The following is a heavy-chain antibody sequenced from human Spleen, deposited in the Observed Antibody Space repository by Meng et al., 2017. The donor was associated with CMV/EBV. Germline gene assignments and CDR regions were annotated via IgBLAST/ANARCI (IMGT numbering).Heavy chain of an antibody. Sequence: ASVKVSCKASGYTFTDYYMHWVRQAPGQGLEWMGWINPNSGGTNYAQNFQSRVAMTRDTSISTAYMELSRLRSDDTAVYYCARTHSFWSGYYSVRFDPWGQGTLVTVSS. V-gene: IGHV1-2*02. D-gene: IGHD3-3*01. CDR3: ARTHSFWSGYYSVRFDP. J-gene: IGHJ5*02. CDR1: GYTFTDYY. CDR2: INPNSGGT.